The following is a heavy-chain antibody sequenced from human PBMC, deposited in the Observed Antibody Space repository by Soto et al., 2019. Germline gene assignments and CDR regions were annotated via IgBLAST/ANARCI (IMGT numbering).Heavy chain of an antibody. V-gene: IGHV3-23*01. D-gene: IGHD5-18*01. CDR1: GFTFSSFA. Sequence: GGSLRLSCAASGFTFSSFALSWVRQAPGKGLEWVSAISGSGDDTDYADSVKGRFTISRDNSKNTLYLQMNSLRAEDTAVYYCAGPGYSSQDYWGQGALVTVSS. J-gene: IGHJ4*02. CDR3: AGPGYSSQDY. CDR2: ISGSGDDT.